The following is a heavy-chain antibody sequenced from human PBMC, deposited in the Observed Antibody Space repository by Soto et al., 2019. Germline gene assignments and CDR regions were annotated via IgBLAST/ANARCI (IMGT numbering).Heavy chain of an antibody. J-gene: IGHJ4*02. D-gene: IGHD5-18*01. CDR3: PKENPAMAN. CDR2: ISYDGNNK. Sequence: GGSLRLSCAASGFTFSNYGMHWVRQAPGKGLEWVAVISYDGNNKYYADSVKGRFTISRDNSRNTLYLQMNSLRAEDTAVYYCPKENPAMANWGQGTLVTVSS. CDR1: GFTFSNYG. V-gene: IGHV3-30*18.